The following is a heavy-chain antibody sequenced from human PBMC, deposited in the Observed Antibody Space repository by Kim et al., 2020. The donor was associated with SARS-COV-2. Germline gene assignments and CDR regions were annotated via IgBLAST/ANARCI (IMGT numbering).Heavy chain of an antibody. V-gene: IGHV4-34*01. Sequence: TYNPTLKSRVTISVDTSKNQFSLEQSSVTAADTAVYYCARVPYYYYGMDVWGQGTTVTVSS. J-gene: IGHJ6*01. CDR3: ARVPYYYYGMDV.